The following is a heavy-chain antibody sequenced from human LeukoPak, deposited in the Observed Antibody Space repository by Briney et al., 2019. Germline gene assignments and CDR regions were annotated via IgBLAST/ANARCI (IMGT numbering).Heavy chain of an antibody. CDR1: GFTFSDYY. J-gene: IGHJ4*02. CDR3: ARARPPSYGSGSYYRPPSFFDY. D-gene: IGHD3-10*01. CDR2: ISSSGSTI. Sequence: GGSLRLSCAASGFTFSDYYMSWIRQAPGKGLEWVSYISSSGSTIYYADSVKGRFTISRENAKNSLYLQMNSLRAGDTAVYYCARARPPSYGSGSYYRPPSFFDYWGQGTLVTVSS. V-gene: IGHV3-11*04.